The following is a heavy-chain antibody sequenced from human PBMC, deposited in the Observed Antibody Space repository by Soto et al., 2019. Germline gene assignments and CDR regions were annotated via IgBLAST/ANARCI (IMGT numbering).Heavy chain of an antibody. Sequence: ASVKVSCKASGYTFNTYGISWVRQAPGQGLEWMGWSSTNKRDTNYAQNLQGRVTMTTDTSTSTAYMELRSLRSDDTAVYYCARGIYFDYWGQGALVTVSS. V-gene: IGHV1-18*01. CDR1: GYTFNTYG. J-gene: IGHJ4*02. CDR3: ARGIYFDY. CDR2: SSTNKRDT.